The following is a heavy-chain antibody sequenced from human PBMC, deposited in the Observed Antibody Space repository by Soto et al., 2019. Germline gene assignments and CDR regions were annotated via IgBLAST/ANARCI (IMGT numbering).Heavy chain of an antibody. CDR2: ISAYNANI. CDR3: ARDRLGATGDY. V-gene: IGHV1-18*01. CDR1: GYTLTSYG. J-gene: IGHJ4*02. D-gene: IGHD1-26*01. Sequence: GASVKVSCKASGYTLTSYGISWVRQTPGQGLEWMGWISAYNANINYAQKLQGRVTMTTDTSTNTAYMELRSLRSDDTAVYFCARDRLGATGDYWGQGTLVTVSS.